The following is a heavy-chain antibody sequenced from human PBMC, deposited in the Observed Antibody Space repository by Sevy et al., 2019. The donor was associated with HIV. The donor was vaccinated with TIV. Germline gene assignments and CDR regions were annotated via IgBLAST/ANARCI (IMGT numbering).Heavy chain of an antibody. CDR3: YGSGSYYEIDYYAMEV. D-gene: IGHD3-10*01. CDR1: GGSFSGYY. J-gene: IGHJ6*02. Sequence: SETLSLTCGVYGGSFSGYYWSWIRQPPGKGLEWIGEINHSGSTNYNPSLKSRVTISVDTSKNQFSLKLSSVTAADTAVYYAYGSGSYYEIDYYAMEVWGQGTTVTFSS. CDR2: INHSGST. V-gene: IGHV4-34*01.